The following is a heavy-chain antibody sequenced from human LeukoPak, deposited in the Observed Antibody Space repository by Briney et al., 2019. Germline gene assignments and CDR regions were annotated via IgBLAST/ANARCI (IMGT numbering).Heavy chain of an antibody. D-gene: IGHD3/OR15-3a*01. V-gene: IGHV3-23*01. Sequence: PGASLRLSCAASGFTFNNYAMSWVRQAPGKGLEGVSAILSSGRSTYYADSVKGRFTISRDNYKNSLFLQMNSLRVEDTALHYCSKWGGYDDLTGYYDSDFWGQGSLVTVSA. CDR1: GFTFNNYA. CDR2: ILSSGRST. CDR3: SKWGGYDDLTGYYDSDF. J-gene: IGHJ4*02.